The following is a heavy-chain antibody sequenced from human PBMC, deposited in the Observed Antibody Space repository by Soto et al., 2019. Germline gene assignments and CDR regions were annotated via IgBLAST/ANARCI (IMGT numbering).Heavy chain of an antibody. D-gene: IGHD1-1*01. V-gene: IGHV3-23*01. CDR2: ISGSGGST. CDR1: GFTVSSYA. Sequence: ELQLLESGGGLVQHGGSLRLSCAASGFTVSSYAMSWVRQAPGKGLEWVSAISGSGGSTYYADSVKGRFTISRDNSKNTLYLQMNSLRAEDTAVYYCAKGSTTGTTTMDYYYGMDVWGQGTTVTVSS. J-gene: IGHJ6*02. CDR3: AKGSTTGTTTMDYYYGMDV.